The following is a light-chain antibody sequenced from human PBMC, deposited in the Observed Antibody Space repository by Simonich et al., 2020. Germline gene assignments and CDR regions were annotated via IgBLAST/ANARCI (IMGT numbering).Light chain of an antibody. V-gene: IGLV3-25*03. CDR2: KDS. Sequence: SYELTQPPSVSVSPGQTARITCSGEALPKQYAYWYQQKPGQAPVLVIYKDSERPPGIPERFAGSSSGKTVTLTSSGVQAEDEADYYCQSADSSGTYVVFGGGTKLTVL. CDR3: QSADSSGTYVV. J-gene: IGLJ2*01. CDR1: ALPKQY.